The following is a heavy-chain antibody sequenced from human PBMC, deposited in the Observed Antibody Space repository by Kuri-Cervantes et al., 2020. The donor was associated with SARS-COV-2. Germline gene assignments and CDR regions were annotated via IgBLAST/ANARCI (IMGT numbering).Heavy chain of an antibody. CDR1: GYIFTSYG. CDR2: ISAYNGNN. D-gene: IGHD2-2*01. J-gene: IGHJ3*02. Sequence: ASVTVSCQASGYIFTSYGISWVRQAPGQGREWMGWISAYNGNNNNAQKLQGRVTMTTDTSTSTAYMALRSLRSDNTAVYYCSRPRGIVVVPAAMGGAFDIWGQGTMVTVSS. V-gene: IGHV1-18*01. CDR3: SRPRGIVVVPAAMGGAFDI.